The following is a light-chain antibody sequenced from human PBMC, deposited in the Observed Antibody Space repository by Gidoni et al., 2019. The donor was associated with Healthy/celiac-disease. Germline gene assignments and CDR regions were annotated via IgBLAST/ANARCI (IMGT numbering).Light chain of an antibody. Sequence: IVMTQSPDSLAVSLGERATINCKSSPSVLYRSNNKNYLAWYQQKPGQPPKLLIYWASTRESGVPDRFSGSGSGTDFTLTISSLQAEDVAVYYCQQYYSTPSWTFGQGTKVEIK. J-gene: IGKJ1*01. V-gene: IGKV4-1*01. CDR1: PSVLYRSNNKNY. CDR3: QQYYSTPSWT. CDR2: WAS.